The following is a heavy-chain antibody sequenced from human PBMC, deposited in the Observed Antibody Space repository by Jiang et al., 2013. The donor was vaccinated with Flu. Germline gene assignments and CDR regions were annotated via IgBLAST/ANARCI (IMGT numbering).Heavy chain of an antibody. CDR1: SNSAA. V-gene: IGHV6-1*01. J-gene: IGHJ5*02. CDR3: ARAGRFSTTMIVRGNWFDP. D-gene: IGHD3-22*01. CDR2: TYYRSKWYN. Sequence: SNSAAWNWIRQSPSRGLEWLGRTYYRSKWYNDYAVSVKSRITINPDTSKNQFSLQLNSVTPEDTAVYYCARAGRFSTTMIVRGNWFDPWGQGTLVTVSS.